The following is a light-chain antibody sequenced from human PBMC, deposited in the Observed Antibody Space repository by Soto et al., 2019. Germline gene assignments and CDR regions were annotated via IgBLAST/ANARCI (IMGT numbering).Light chain of an antibody. V-gene: IGKV3D-15*01. J-gene: IGKJ5*01. CDR3: QEYDGSPIT. CDR2: DAS. Sequence: EIVMTQSPATLSVSPGERATLCCRASQSVSSNLVWYQQKPGQAPRLVIFDASNRASRMPESFSGSGSGTDFTLTIARLEPEDLAVYYCQEYDGSPITFGLGTRLEIK. CDR1: QSVSSN.